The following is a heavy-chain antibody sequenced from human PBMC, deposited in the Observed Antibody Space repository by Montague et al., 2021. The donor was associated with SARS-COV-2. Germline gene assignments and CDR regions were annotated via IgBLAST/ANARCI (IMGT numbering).Heavy chain of an antibody. V-gene: IGHV3-53*01. J-gene: IGHJ6*02. Sequence: SLRLSCAASGFTVSSNYMSWVRQAPGKGLVWVSVIYSGGSTYYADSAKGRFTISRDNSKNTLYLQMNSLRAEDTAVYYCARVGRQQLVRLSGMDVWGQGTTVTVSS. D-gene: IGHD6-13*01. CDR3: ARVGRQQLVRLSGMDV. CDR2: IYSGGST. CDR1: GFTVSSNY.